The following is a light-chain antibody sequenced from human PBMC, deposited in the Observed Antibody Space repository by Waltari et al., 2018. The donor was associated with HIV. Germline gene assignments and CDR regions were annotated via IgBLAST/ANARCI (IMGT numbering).Light chain of an antibody. J-gene: IGLJ2*01. CDR3: QSFDSSLTTSGVI. CDR2: ANI. V-gene: IGLV1-40*01. CDR1: SSNIGAGYD. Sequence: QSVLTQPPSVSGAPGQRVTISCTGSSSNIGAGYDVHWYQQLPGPAPKLLIYANITRPSGVPDRFSGSKSGSSASLAITGLQAEDEAHYYCQSFDSSLTTSGVIFGGGTKLTVL.